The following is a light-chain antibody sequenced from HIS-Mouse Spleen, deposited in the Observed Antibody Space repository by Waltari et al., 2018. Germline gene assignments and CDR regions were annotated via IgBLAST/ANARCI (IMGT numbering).Light chain of an antibody. CDR3: QSYDSSLSGWV. J-gene: IGLJ3*02. CDR2: GTS. CDR1: SSNIGAGYD. V-gene: IGLV1-40*01. Sequence: QSVLTQPPSVSGAPGQRVTISCTGSSSNIGAGYDVHWYQQLPGTAPKLLIYGTSYRPSGVPDRCSGSKSGTSASLAITGLQAEDEADYYCQSYDSSLSGWVFGGGTKLTVL.